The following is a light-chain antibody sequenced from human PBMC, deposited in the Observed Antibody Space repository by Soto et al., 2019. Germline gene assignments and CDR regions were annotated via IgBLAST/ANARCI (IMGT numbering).Light chain of an antibody. J-gene: IGKJ2*01. Sequence: EIVMPQSPATLSVSPGERATLSCRASQSVSSNLAWYQQKPGQAPRLLIYGASTRATGIPARFSGPGSVTEFTLTISSPLSEDFAVYYCQQYNNWPPYTFGQGTKLEIK. CDR1: QSVSSN. CDR2: GAS. V-gene: IGKV3-15*01. CDR3: QQYNNWPPYT.